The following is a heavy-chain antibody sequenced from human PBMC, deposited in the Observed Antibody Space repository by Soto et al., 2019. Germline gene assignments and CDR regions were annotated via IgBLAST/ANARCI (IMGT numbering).Heavy chain of an antibody. CDR1: GFTFRNYG. CDR2: ISYDGSNT. D-gene: IGHD5-18*01. V-gene: IGHV3-30*18. CDR3: RKGGLDTSMAMAFDY. J-gene: IGHJ4*02. Sequence: QVQLVESGGGVVQPGRSLRLSCAASGFTFRNYGLHWVRQAPGKGLEWVAVISYDGSNTYYTDSVKGRFTISRDNFQKTLYIEMVRLTTDGPDVYYCRKGGLDTSMAMAFDYWGQGTLVTVSS.